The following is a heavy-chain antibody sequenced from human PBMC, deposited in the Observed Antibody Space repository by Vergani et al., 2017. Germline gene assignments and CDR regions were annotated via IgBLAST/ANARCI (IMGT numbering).Heavy chain of an antibody. V-gene: IGHV4-34*01. CDR3: SRVTVTTEGFFDH. D-gene: IGHD4-17*01. Sequence: QVHLQESGAGLLRPSETLSLTCTVHGGPLSGYFWGWIRQPPGKGLEWIGEMSHRGISNYNPSLKSRVTLSLDLSHNKFSLTLKSMTDADTALYYCSRVTVTTEGFFDHWGQGTLVTVSS. J-gene: IGHJ5*02. CDR1: GGPLSGYF. CDR2: MSHRGIS.